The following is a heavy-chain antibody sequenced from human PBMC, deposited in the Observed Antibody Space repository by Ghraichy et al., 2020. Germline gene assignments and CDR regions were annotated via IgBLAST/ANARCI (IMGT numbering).Heavy chain of an antibody. J-gene: IGHJ5*02. CDR3: ARAQLELPTSDWFDP. Sequence: SETLSLTCTVSGGSISSGDYYWSWIRQPPGKGLEWIGYIYYSGSTYYNPSLKSRVTISVDTSKNQFSLKLSSVTAADTAVYYCARAQLELPTSDWFDPWGQGTLVTVSS. D-gene: IGHD1-7*01. CDR2: IYYSGST. V-gene: IGHV4-30-4*01. CDR1: GGSISSGDYY.